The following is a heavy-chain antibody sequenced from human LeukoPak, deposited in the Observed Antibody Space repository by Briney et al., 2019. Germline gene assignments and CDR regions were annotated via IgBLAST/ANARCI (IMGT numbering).Heavy chain of an antibody. CDR3: ARALSYYDILTGYYIKDDAFDI. CDR1: GGSISSYY. D-gene: IGHD3-9*01. CDR2: IYTSGST. V-gene: IGHV4-4*07. Sequence: SETPSLTCTVSGGSISSYYWSWIRQPAGKGLEWIGRIYTSGSTNYNPSLKSRVTMSVDTSKNQFSLKLSSVTAADTAVYYCARALSYYDILTGYYIKDDAFDIWGQGTMVTVSS. J-gene: IGHJ3*02.